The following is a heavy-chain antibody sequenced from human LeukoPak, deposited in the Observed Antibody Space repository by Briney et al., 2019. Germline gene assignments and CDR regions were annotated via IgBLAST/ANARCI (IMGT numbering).Heavy chain of an antibody. CDR1: GYTFTSYD. CDR3: ARVGIAVAGSDY. Sequence: EASVKVSCKASGYTFTSYDINWVRQATGQGLEWMGWMNLNSGNTGYAQKFQGRVTMTRNNSISTAYMELSSLRSEDTAVYYCARVGIAVAGSDYWGQGTLVTVSS. D-gene: IGHD6-19*01. V-gene: IGHV1-8*01. J-gene: IGHJ4*02. CDR2: MNLNSGNT.